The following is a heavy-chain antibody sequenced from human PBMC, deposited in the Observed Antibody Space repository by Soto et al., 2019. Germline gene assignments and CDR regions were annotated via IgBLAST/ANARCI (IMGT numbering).Heavy chain of an antibody. J-gene: IGHJ4*02. CDR3: ARGGRELTRPLDY. D-gene: IGHD3-10*01. Sequence: EVQLVESGGDLVKPGGSLRLSCADSGFTCSTYSMIWVRQAPGKGLEWVSAISSSSAYIFYADSVKDRFTISRDNAKNSLYLQMTSLSAEDTAVYYCARGGRELTRPLDYWGQGTRVTVSS. CDR2: ISSSSAYI. CDR1: GFTCSTYS. V-gene: IGHV3-21*01.